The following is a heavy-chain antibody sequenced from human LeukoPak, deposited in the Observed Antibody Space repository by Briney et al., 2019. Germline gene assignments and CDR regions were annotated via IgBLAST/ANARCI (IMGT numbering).Heavy chain of an antibody. V-gene: IGHV4-30-2*01. D-gene: IGHD3-22*01. J-gene: IGHJ4*02. CDR2: VYHSGST. Sequence: SQTLSLTCAVSGGSISSGGYSWSWIRQPPGKGLEWIGYVYHSGSTYYNPSLKSRVTISVDRSKNQFSLKLSSVTAADTAVYYCARSSGPFDYWGQGTLVTVSS. CDR1: GGSISSGGYS. CDR3: ARSSGPFDY.